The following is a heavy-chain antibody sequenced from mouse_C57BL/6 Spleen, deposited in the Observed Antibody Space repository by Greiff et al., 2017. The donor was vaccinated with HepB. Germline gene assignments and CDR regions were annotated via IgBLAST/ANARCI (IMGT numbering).Heavy chain of an antibody. V-gene: IGHV1-50*01. CDR1: GYTFTSYW. CDR3: ARDGSSRNYAMDY. J-gene: IGHJ4*01. CDR2: IDPSDSYT. D-gene: IGHD1-1*01. Sequence: QVQLQQPGAELVKPGASVKLSCKASGYTFTSYWMQWVKQRPGQGLEWIGEIDPSDSYTNYNHKFKGKATLTVDTSSSTAYMQLSSLTSEDSAVYYCARDGSSRNYAMDYWGQGTSVTVSS.